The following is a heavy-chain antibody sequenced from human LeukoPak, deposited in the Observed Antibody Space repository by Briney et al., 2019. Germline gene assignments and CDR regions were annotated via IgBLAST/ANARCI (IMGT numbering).Heavy chain of an antibody. CDR2: INHSGSI. V-gene: IGHV4-34*01. CDR1: GGSFSGYY. J-gene: IGHJ3*02. Sequence: SETLSLTCAVYGGSFSGYYWSWIRQPPGKGLEWIGEINHSGSINYNPSLKSRVTISVGTSKNQFSLKLSSVTAADTAVYYCARLSQIVAFDIWGQGTMVTVSS. CDR3: ARLSQIVAFDI. D-gene: IGHD6-6*01.